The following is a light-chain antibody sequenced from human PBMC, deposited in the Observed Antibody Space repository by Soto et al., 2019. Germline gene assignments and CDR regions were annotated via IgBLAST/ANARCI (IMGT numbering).Light chain of an antibody. J-gene: IGLJ1*01. CDR2: RDS. Sequence: SYELTQPLSVSVALGQTARITCGGNNIGSKNVHWYQQKPGQAPVLVMYRDSNRPSGIPERFSGSNSGNTATLTISRAQAGYEADYYCQVWDSSTSSYVFGAGTKVTVL. CDR1: NIGSKN. V-gene: IGLV3-9*01. CDR3: QVWDSSTSSYV.